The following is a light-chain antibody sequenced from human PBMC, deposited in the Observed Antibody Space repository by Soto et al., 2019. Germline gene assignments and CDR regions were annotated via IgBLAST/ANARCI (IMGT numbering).Light chain of an antibody. CDR2: GAS. CDR1: QSVSSN. Sequence: EIVMTQSPATLSASPGERATLSCRASQSVSSNLAWYQQKPGQAPRLLIYGASTRATGIPARFSGSGSGTEFTLTISSLQSEDSAVYYCQQYNNWPPPLTFGGGTKVEIK. V-gene: IGKV3-15*01. CDR3: QQYNNWPPPLT. J-gene: IGKJ4*01.